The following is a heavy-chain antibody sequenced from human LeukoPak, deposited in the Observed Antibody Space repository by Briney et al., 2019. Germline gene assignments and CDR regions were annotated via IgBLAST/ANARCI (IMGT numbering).Heavy chain of an antibody. J-gene: IGHJ4*02. CDR1: GFTFSSYG. CDR2: ISYDGSNE. CDR3: ARADHGY. Sequence: GGSLRLSCAASGFTFSSYGMHWVRQAPGKGLEWVAFISYDGSNENIADSVKGRFIISRDNSKNTLYLQMNSLRAEDTAVYYCARADHGYWGQGTLVTVSS. V-gene: IGHV3-30*03.